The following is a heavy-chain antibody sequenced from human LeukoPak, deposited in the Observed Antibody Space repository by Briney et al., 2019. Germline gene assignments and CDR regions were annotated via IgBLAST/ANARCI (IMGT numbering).Heavy chain of an antibody. J-gene: IGHJ6*03. D-gene: IGHD2-2*01. CDR3: ARRRDTYYCSSTSCRRSYYMDV. Sequence: PGGSLRLSCAASGFTFSSYSMNWVRQAPGKGLEWVSSISSSSSYIYYADSVKGRFTISRDNAKNSLYLQMNSLRAEDTAVYYCARRRDTYYCSSTSCRRSYYMDVWGKGTTVTVSS. CDR2: ISSSSSYI. V-gene: IGHV3-21*01. CDR1: GFTFSSYS.